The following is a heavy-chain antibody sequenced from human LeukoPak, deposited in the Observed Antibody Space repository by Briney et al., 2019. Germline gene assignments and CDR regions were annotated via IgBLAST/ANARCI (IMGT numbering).Heavy chain of an antibody. J-gene: IGHJ6*02. CDR2: IYYSGNT. CDR1: GGSINSGGYY. CDR3: ARSDVDIVAKWGMDV. V-gene: IGHV4-31*03. D-gene: IGHD5-12*01. Sequence: PSQTLSLTCTVSGGSINSGGYYWSWIRQHPGKGLEWIGYIYYSGNTYYNPSLKSRVTISVDTSKNQFSLKVSSVTAADTAVYYCARSDVDIVAKWGMDVWGQGTTVTVSS.